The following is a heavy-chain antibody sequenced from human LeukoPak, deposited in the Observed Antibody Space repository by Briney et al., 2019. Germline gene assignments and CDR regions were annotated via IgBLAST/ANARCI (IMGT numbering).Heavy chain of an antibody. J-gene: IGHJ4*02. CDR2: ISGSGGST. V-gene: IGHV3-23*01. CDR3: ALQTFGELSHFDY. D-gene: IGHD3-10*01. Sequence: PGGFLRLSCAASGFTFNTYAMSWVRQAPGKGLEWVSAISGSGGSTYYADSVKGRFTISRDNSKNTLYLQMNSLRAEDTAVYYCALQTFGELSHFDYWGQGTLVTVSS. CDR1: GFTFNTYA.